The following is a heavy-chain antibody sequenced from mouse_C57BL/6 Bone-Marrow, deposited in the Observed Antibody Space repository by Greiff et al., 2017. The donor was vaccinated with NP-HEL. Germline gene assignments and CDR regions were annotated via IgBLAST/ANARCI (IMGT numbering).Heavy chain of an antibody. V-gene: IGHV1-64*01. CDR1: GYTFTSYW. CDR3: AREGGDYDGDY. D-gene: IGHD2-4*01. J-gene: IGHJ2*01. Sequence: QVQLQQPGAELVKPGASVKLSCKASGYTFTSYWMHWVKQRPGQGLEWIGMIHPNSGSTNYNEKFKSKATLTVDKSSSTAYMQLSSLTSEDSAVYFCAREGGDYDGDYWGQGTTLTVSS. CDR2: IHPNSGST.